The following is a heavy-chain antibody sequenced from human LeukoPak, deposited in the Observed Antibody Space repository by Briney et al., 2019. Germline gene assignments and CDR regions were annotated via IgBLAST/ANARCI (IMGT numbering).Heavy chain of an antibody. CDR2: IIPIFGTA. D-gene: IGHD3-22*01. J-gene: IGHJ5*02. Sequence: ASVKVSCKASGGTFSSYAISWVRQAPGQGLEWMGGIIPIFGTANYAQKFQGRVTITADESTSTAYMELSSLRSEDTAVYYCARGTYYGSSGFFNWFDPWGQGTLVTVSS. CDR3: ARGTYYGSSGFFNWFDP. CDR1: GGTFSSYA. V-gene: IGHV1-69*01.